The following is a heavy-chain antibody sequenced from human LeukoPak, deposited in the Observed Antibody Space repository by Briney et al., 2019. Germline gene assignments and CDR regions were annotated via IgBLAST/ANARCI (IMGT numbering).Heavy chain of an antibody. V-gene: IGHV4-4*02. J-gene: IGHJ4*02. CDR3: ARDLKRGAGY. CDR2: IYHSGST. CDR1: GFLFSNYW. D-gene: IGHD6-25*01. Sequence: GSLRLSCAASGFLFSNYWMSWVRQPPGKGLEWIGEIYHSGSTNYNPSLKSRVTISVDKSKNQFSLKLSSVTAADTAVYYCARDLKRGAGYWGQGTLVTVSS.